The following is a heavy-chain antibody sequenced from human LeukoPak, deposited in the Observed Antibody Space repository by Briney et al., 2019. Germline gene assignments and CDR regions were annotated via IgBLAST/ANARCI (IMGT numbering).Heavy chain of an antibody. D-gene: IGHD2-15*01. CDR2: NYWYCDK. CDR1: GFSLRTSGVG. J-gene: IGHJ2*01. CDR3: ARTGSGYFDL. V-gene: IGHV2-5*01. Sequence: ESGPTLVKPTQTLTLTCTCSGFSLRTSGVGVGWIRHPPGEGVKWHALNYWYCDKRYSPSLKSRLNITKDTSKHQVVLTMTNMDPVDTATKYCARTGSGYFDLWGRGTLVTVSS.